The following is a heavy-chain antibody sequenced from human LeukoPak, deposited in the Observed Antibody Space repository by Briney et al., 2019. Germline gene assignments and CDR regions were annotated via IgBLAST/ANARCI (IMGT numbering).Heavy chain of an antibody. Sequence: ASVKVSCKASGYAFTNYAMNWVRQAPGQGLEWMGWINTNTGNPTYAQGFTGRFVFSLDTSVSTAYLQISSLKAEDTAMYYCARERRSSSPGEQQLVRAFDIWGQGTMVTVSS. CDR3: ARERRSSSPGEQQLVRAFDI. D-gene: IGHD6-13*01. V-gene: IGHV7-4-1*02. CDR1: GYAFTNYA. J-gene: IGHJ3*02. CDR2: INTNTGNP.